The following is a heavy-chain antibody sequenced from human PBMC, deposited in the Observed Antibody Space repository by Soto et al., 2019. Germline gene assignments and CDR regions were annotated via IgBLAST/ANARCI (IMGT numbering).Heavy chain of an antibody. CDR1: GGSISSGGYY. D-gene: IGHD2-8*02. Sequence: SETLSLTCTVSGGSISSGGYYWSWIRQHPGKGLEWIGYIYYSGSTYYNPSLKSRVTISVDTSKNQFSLKLSSVTAADTAVYYCARVGVEMATGRRPNDYWGQGTLVTVSS. V-gene: IGHV4-31*03. CDR3: ARVGVEMATGRRPNDY. J-gene: IGHJ4*02. CDR2: IYYSGST.